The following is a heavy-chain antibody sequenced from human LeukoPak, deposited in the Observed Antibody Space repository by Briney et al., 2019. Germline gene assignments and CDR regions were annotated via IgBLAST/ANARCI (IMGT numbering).Heavy chain of an antibody. J-gene: IGHJ4*02. Sequence: ASVKVSCKASGYTFTSYGISWVRQAPGQGLEWMGWISAYNGNTNYAQKLQGRVTMTTDTSTSTAYMELRSLRSDDTPVYYFERYYGSQVGGYFSNFDYGAQGTGVSVS. CDR2: ISAYNGNT. D-gene: IGHD3-22*01. CDR1: GYTFTSYG. V-gene: IGHV1-18*01. CDR3: ERYYGSQVGGYFSNFDY.